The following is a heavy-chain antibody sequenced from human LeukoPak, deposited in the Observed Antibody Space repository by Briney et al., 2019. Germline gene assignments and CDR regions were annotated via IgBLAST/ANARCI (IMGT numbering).Heavy chain of an antibody. Sequence: SETLSLTCTVSGGSFRSYCWSWIRQPPGKGLEWIGYIYYSGSTNYNPSVKSRVTISADTSKNQFSLKLSSVTAADTAVYYCARVGSGWSDYYYYYMDVWGKGTTVTVSS. D-gene: IGHD6-19*01. CDR1: GGSFRSYC. CDR3: ARVGSGWSDYYYYYMDV. V-gene: IGHV4-59*01. J-gene: IGHJ6*03. CDR2: IYYSGST.